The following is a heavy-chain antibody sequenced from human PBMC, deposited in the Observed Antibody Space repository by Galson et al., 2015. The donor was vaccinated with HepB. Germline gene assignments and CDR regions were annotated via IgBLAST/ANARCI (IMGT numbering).Heavy chain of an antibody. Sequence: SLRLSCATSGFAVSNNYMNWVRQAPWKGLEWVSVIYIGGSTYYADPVKGRFTMSRDNSKNTLYLKMNSPRAEDTAVYYCAREKIWSTIYPSSLDYWGQGTLVTVSS. CDR2: IYIGGST. J-gene: IGHJ4*02. CDR3: AREKIWSTIYPSSLDY. CDR1: GFAVSNNY. V-gene: IGHV3-66*01. D-gene: IGHD3-9*01.